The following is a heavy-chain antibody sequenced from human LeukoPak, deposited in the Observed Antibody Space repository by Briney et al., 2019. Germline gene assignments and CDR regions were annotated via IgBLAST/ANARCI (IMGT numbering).Heavy chain of an antibody. CDR3: AREKGAVVAGYYFDY. CDR2: INHGGST. CDR1: GGSFSGYY. D-gene: IGHD2-15*01. J-gene: IGHJ4*02. Sequence: PSETLSLTCAVYGGSFSGYYWSWIRQPPGKGLEWIGEINHGGSTNYNPSLKSRVTISVDTSKNQFSLKLSSVTAADTAVYYCAREKGAVVAGYYFDYWGQGTLVTVSS. V-gene: IGHV4-34*01.